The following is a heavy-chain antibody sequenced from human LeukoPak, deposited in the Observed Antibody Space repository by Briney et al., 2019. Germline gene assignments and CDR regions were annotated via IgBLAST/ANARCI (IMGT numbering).Heavy chain of an antibody. CDR1: GFTFRSYA. CDR2: ISGSGGST. CDR3: AKDWDEPTGAFYI. J-gene: IGHJ3*02. Sequence: GGSLRLSCAASGFTFRSYAMSWVRQAPGKGLEWVSAISGSGGSTYYAYPVKGRFTSSRDNSKNTLYLQMNSLRAEDTAVYYCAKDWDEPTGAFYIWGQGTMVTVSS. D-gene: IGHD1-14*01. V-gene: IGHV3-23*01.